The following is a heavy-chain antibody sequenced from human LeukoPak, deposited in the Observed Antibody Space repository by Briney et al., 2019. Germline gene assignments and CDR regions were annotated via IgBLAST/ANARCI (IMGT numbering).Heavy chain of an antibody. V-gene: IGHV4-39*07. Sequence: SETLSLTCTVSGGSISSSSYYWGWIRQPPGKGLEWIGSIYYSGSTYYNPSLKSRVTISVDTSKNQFSLKLSSVTAADTAVYYCARELVHTYYYGSGSHNWFGPWGQGTLVTVSS. CDR3: ARELVHTYYYGSGSHNWFGP. D-gene: IGHD3-10*01. CDR2: IYYSGST. J-gene: IGHJ5*02. CDR1: GGSISSSSYY.